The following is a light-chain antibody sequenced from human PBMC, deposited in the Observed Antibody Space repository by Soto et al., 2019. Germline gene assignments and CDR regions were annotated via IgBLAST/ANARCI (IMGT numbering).Light chain of an antibody. CDR2: GNS. V-gene: IGLV1-40*01. CDR3: QSYDSSLSGV. J-gene: IGLJ1*01. CDR1: SPNIGAGYD. Sequence: QAVVTQSPSVSGAPGQRVTISCTGSSPNIGAGYDVHWYQQFPGTAPKLLIYGNSNRPSGVPDRFSGSKSGTSASLAITGLQAEDEADYYCQSYDSSLSGVFGSGTKVTVL.